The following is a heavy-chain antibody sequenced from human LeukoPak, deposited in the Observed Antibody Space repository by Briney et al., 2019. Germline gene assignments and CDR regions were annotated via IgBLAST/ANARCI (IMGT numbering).Heavy chain of an antibody. CDR1: EYSFATYW. CDR2: IFPGDSDT. Sequence: GESLKISCKGSEYSFATYWIGWVRQMPGQGLEWMGIIFPGDSDTRYSPSFQGQVTISADKSITTAYLQWSSLKASDSAMYYCARHTGSSNYNSMDVWGQGTTVTVSS. CDR3: ARHTGSSNYNSMDV. J-gene: IGHJ6*02. D-gene: IGHD3-10*01. V-gene: IGHV5-51*01.